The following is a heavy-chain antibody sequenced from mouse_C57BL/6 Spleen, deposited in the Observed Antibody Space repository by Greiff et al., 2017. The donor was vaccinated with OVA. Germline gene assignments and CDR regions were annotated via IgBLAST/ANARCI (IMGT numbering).Heavy chain of an antibody. V-gene: IGHV5-4*01. D-gene: IGHD1-2*01. Sequence: EVMLVESGGGLVKPGGSLKLSCAASGFTFSSYAMSWVRQTPEKRLEWVATISDGGSYTYYPDNVKGRFTISRDNAKNNLYLQMSHLKSEDTAMYYCARDRVTTAPYYAMDYWGQGTSVTVSS. CDR2: ISDGGSYT. CDR3: ARDRVTTAPYYAMDY. J-gene: IGHJ4*01. CDR1: GFTFSSYA.